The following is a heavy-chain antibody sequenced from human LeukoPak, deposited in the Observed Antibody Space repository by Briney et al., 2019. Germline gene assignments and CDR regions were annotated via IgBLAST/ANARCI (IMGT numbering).Heavy chain of an antibody. CDR2: IYYSGST. CDR1: GGSISSGDYY. CDR3: AIFLRSGSGYFDY. Sequence: PSQTLSLTCTVSGGSISSGDYYWSWIRQPPGKGLERIGYIYYSGSTYYNPSLKSRVTISVDTSKNQSSLKLSSVTAADTAVYYCAIFLRSGSGYFDYWGQGTLVTVSS. J-gene: IGHJ4*02. V-gene: IGHV4-30-4*01. D-gene: IGHD3-10*01.